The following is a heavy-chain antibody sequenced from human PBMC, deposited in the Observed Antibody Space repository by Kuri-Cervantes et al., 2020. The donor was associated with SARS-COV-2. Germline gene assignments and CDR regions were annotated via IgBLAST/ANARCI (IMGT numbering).Heavy chain of an antibody. CDR3: ARRIRIAARPHYMDV. Sequence: GGSLRLSCAASGFTFDDYAMHWVRQAPGKGLEWVSGISWNSGSIGYADSVKGRFTISRDNAKNSLYLQMNSLRAEDTAVYYCARRIRIAARPHYMDVWGKGTTVTVSS. J-gene: IGHJ6*03. D-gene: IGHD6-6*01. V-gene: IGHV3-9*01. CDR1: GFTFDDYA. CDR2: ISWNSGSI.